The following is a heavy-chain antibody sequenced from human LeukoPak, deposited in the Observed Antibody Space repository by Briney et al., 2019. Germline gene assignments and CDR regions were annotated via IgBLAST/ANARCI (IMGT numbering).Heavy chain of an antibody. CDR3: ARSIAAPMGGYYFDY. V-gene: IGHV4-39*07. CDR1: GGSISSGGYY. D-gene: IGHD6-6*01. Sequence: SETLSLTCTVSGGSISSGGYYWSWIRQPPGKGLEWIGEINHSGSTNYNPSLKSRVTISVDTSKNQFSLKLSSVTAADTAVYYCARSIAAPMGGYYFDYWGQGTLVTVSS. CDR2: INHSGST. J-gene: IGHJ4*02.